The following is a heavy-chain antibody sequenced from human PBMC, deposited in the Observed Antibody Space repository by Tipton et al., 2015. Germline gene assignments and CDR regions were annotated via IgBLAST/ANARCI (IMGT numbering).Heavy chain of an antibody. D-gene: IGHD3-9*01. CDR3: ARGTKFYDIKTGSLSYAGMDV. CDR2: IFYTGTP. J-gene: IGHJ6*02. Sequence: TLSLTCTVSGASVSGGDSYWSWIRQEPGKGLEWIGDIFYTGTPYYNPSLKSRAAISLDTSKNQFSLKLGSVSASDTAIYYCARGTKFYDIKTGSLSYAGMDVWGQGTTVTVSS. CDR1: GASVSGGDSY. V-gene: IGHV4-31*03.